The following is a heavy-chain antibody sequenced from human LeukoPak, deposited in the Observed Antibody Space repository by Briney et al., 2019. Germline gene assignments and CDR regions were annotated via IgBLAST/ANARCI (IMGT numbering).Heavy chain of an antibody. CDR3: TTDIAAAGTDY. Sequence: GGSLRLSCAASGFTFSNAWMSWVRQAPGKGLEWDGRIKSKTDGGTTDYAAPVKGRFTISRDDSKNTLYLQMNSLKTEDTAVYYCTTDIAAAGTDYWGQGTLVTVSS. V-gene: IGHV3-15*01. CDR1: GFTFSNAW. D-gene: IGHD6-13*01. J-gene: IGHJ4*02. CDR2: IKSKTDGGTT.